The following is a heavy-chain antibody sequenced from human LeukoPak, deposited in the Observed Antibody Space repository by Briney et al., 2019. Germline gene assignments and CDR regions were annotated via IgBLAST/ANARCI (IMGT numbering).Heavy chain of an antibody. V-gene: IGHV4-59*08. J-gene: IGHJ4*02. Sequence: SETLSLTCTISGGSISSYYWSRIRQPPGKGLEWIGYIYYSGSTNYNPSLKCRVTISVDTSKNQFSLKLSSVTAADTAVYYCARHGSRYSSSWYYFDYWGQGTLVTVSS. CDR1: GGSISSYY. CDR2: IYYSGST. D-gene: IGHD6-13*01. CDR3: ARHGSRYSSSWYYFDY.